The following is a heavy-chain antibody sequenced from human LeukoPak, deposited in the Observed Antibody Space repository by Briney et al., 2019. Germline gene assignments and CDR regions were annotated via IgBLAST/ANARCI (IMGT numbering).Heavy chain of an antibody. CDR1: GYTFTSYG. D-gene: IGHD3-22*01. CDR2: ISGYSGNS. J-gene: IGHJ4*02. Sequence: ASVKVFCKASGYTFTSYGISWVRQAPGQGLEWMGWISGYSGNSNYAQKFQGRVTMTTDTSTSTAYMELRSLRSDDTAVYYCARDPTYYDSSGFPFDYWGQGTLVTVSS. V-gene: IGHV1-18*01. CDR3: ARDPTYYDSSGFPFDY.